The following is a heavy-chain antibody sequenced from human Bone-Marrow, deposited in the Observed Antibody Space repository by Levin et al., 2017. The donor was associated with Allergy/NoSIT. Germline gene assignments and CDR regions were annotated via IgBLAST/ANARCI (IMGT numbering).Heavy chain of an antibody. J-gene: IGHJ6*02. CDR2: IYPGDSDT. CDR3: ASDFHYDNGMDV. CDR1: GYSFISYW. D-gene: IGHD3/OR15-3a*01. V-gene: IGHV5-51*01. Sequence: NSGGSLRLSCKGSGYSFISYWIAWVRQTPGKGLEWMGSIYPGDSDTKYSPPFLGQVTISVDKSISTAYLQWNSLKASDTAIYYCASDFHYDNGMDVWGQGTTVTVSS.